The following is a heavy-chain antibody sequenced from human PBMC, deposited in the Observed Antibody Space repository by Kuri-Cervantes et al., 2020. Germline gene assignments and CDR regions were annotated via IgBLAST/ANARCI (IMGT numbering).Heavy chain of an antibody. V-gene: IGHV4-34*01. CDR1: GGSFSGYY. Sequence: GSLRLSCAVYGGSFSGYYWSWIRQPPGKGLEWIGEINHSGSTNYNPSLKSRVTILVDKSKNQFSLKLASVTAADTAVYYCAREWITFYYDSSGYQGFDSWGQGTLVTVSS. CDR2: INHSGST. J-gene: IGHJ4*02. CDR3: AREWITFYYDSSGYQGFDS. D-gene: IGHD3-22*01.